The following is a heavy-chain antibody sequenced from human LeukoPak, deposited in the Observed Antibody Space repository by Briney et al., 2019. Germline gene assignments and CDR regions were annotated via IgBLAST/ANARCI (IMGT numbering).Heavy chain of an antibody. CDR2: INSDGSTT. V-gene: IGHV3-74*01. J-gene: IGHJ4*02. CDR3: AKGPTYSSSSLFDY. Sequence: GGSLRLSCAASGFTFSTYWMHWVRQVPGKGLAWVSLINSDGSTTNYADSVRGRFTISRDNAKNTLYLQMNSLRPEDMALYYCAKGPTYSSSSLFDYWGQGILVAVSS. D-gene: IGHD6-6*01. CDR1: GFTFSTYW.